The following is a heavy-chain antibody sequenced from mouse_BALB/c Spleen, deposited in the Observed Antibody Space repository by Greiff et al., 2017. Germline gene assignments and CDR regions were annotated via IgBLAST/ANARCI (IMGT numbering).Heavy chain of an antibody. Sequence: EVQVVESGGGLVQPGGSRKLSCAASGFTFSSFGMHWVRQAPEKGLEWVAYISSGSSTIYYADTVKGRFTISRDNPKNTLFLQMTSLRSEDTAMYYCARRANWEEFAYWGQGTLVTVSA. CDR3: ARRANWEEFAY. CDR1: GFTFSSFG. V-gene: IGHV5-17*02. J-gene: IGHJ3*01. D-gene: IGHD4-1*01. CDR2: ISSGSSTI.